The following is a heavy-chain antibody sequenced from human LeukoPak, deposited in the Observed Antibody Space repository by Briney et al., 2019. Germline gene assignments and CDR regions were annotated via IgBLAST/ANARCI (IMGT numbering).Heavy chain of an antibody. CDR3: ATLPSWRLRLGELSIP. CDR1: GYTFTSYG. D-gene: IGHD3-16*02. CDR2: ISPNGRGT. Sequence: ASVRVSCKASGYTFTSYGISWVRQAPGQGPEWMGWISPNGRGTNYAQKFQGRVTMTEDTSTDTAYMELSSLRSEDTAVYYCATLPSWRLRLGELSIPWGQGTLVTVSS. J-gene: IGHJ4*02. V-gene: IGHV1-18*01.